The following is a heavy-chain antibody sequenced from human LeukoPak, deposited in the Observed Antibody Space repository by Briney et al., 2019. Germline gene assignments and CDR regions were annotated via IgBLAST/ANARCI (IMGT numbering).Heavy chain of an antibody. CDR1: GFTFSNSA. CDR2: ISGYSVTT. CDR3: AKHYGDYFLDF. V-gene: IGHV3-23*01. Sequence: GGSLRLSFAASGFTFSNSAMSWVRQSPGKGMEWVSFISGYSVTTYYADSVQGRFTVSRDNSKKTLYLQMHNLRDEDTAIYYCAKHYGDYFLDFWGQGTLVTVSS. D-gene: IGHD4-17*01. J-gene: IGHJ4*02.